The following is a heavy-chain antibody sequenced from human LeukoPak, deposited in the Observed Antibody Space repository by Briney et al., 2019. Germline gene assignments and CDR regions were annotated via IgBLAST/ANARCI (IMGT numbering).Heavy chain of an antibody. CDR2: IYYSGST. J-gene: IGHJ4*02. V-gene: IGHV4-59*12. D-gene: IGHD3-16*02. Sequence: SETLSLTCTVSSSPISGYYWSWIRQPPGKGLEWIGYIYYSGSTNYNPSLKSRVTISVDTSKNQFSLKLSSVTAADTAVYYCARDLRLGELSPNGNYWGQGTLVTVSS. CDR1: SSPISGYY. CDR3: ARDLRLGELSPNGNY.